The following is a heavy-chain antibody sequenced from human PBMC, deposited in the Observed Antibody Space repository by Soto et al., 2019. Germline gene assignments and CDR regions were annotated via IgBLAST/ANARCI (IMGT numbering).Heavy chain of an antibody. J-gene: IGHJ4*02. CDR2: IYHSGTT. V-gene: IGHV4-38-2*02. D-gene: IGHD3-10*01. CDR3: ARDFRYFHY. CDR1: GDSITSIYH. Sequence: PSATLALTCAVSGDSITSIYHWAWIRQPPGRGLEWVASIYHSGTTYYNPSLKSRVTMSVDTSKNQISLTLTSVTAADTAVYYCARDFRYFHYWGQGTLVTVSS.